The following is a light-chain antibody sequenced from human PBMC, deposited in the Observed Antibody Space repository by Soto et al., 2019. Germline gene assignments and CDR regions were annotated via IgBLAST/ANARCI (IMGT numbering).Light chain of an antibody. J-gene: IGKJ1*01. V-gene: IGKV1-5*01. CDR1: QSISGW. CDR2: DAS. CDR3: QQYNSYSGT. Sequence: DIQMTQSPSTLSASVGDRVTITCRASQSISGWLAWYQQKPGKAPKLLIYDASSLESGVPSRFSGSGPGTEFTLTISSLQPDDFATYYCQQYNSYSGTFGQGTKVDIK.